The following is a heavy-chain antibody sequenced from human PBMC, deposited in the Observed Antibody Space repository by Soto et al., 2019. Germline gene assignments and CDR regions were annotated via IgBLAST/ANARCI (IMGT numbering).Heavy chain of an antibody. J-gene: IGHJ4*02. CDR3: AKRPTRYCTNGVCSYFDY. CDR1: GFTFSSYA. CDR2: ISGSGGST. D-gene: IGHD2-8*01. Sequence: GGSLRLSCAASGFTFSSYAMSWVRQAPGKGLEWVSAISGSGGSTYYADSVKGRFTISRDNSKDTLYLQMNSLRAEDTAVYYCAKRPTRYCTNGVCSYFDYWGQGTLVTVPS. V-gene: IGHV3-23*01.